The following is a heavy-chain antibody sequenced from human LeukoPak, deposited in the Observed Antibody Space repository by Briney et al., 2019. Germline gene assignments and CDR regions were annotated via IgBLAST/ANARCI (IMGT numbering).Heavy chain of an antibody. CDR3: ARHPAYCSGGSCYSDY. D-gene: IGHD2-15*01. Sequence: GESLKISCKGSGYSFTSYWIGWVRQMPGKGLEWMGIIYPGDSDTRYSPSFQGQVTISADKSISTAYLQWSSQKASDTAMYYCARHPAYCSGGSCYSDYWGQGTLVTVSS. J-gene: IGHJ4*02. V-gene: IGHV5-51*01. CDR1: GYSFTSYW. CDR2: IYPGDSDT.